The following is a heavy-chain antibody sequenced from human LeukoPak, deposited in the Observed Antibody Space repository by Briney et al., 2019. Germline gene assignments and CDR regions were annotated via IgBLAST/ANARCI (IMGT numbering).Heavy chain of an antibody. D-gene: IGHD5-12*01. CDR1: GYTFTSYY. Sequence: ASVKVSCKASGYTFTSYYMHWVRQASGQGLEWMGIINPSGGSTSYTQKFQGRVTMTRDTSTSTVYMELSSLRSEDTAVYYCASSGLTPSFLSYWGQGTLVTVSS. CDR2: INPSGGST. CDR3: ASSGLTPSFLSY. J-gene: IGHJ4*02. V-gene: IGHV1-46*01.